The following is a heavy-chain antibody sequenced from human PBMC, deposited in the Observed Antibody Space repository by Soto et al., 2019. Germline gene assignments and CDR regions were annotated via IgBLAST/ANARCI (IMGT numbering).Heavy chain of an antibody. Sequence: GGSLRLSCAASGFTFSSYGMHWVCQAPGKGLEWVAVIWYDGSNKYYADSVKGRFTISRDNSKNTLYLQMNSLRAEDTAVYYCARDSIAVAGSIDYWGQGTLVTVSS. CDR2: IWYDGSNK. CDR1: GFTFSSYG. V-gene: IGHV3-33*01. D-gene: IGHD6-19*01. J-gene: IGHJ4*02. CDR3: ARDSIAVAGSIDY.